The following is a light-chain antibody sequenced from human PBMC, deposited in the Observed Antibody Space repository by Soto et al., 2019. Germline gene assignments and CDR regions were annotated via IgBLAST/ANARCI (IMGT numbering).Light chain of an antibody. Sequence: EIVMTQSPATLSVSPGERATLSCRASQSIGSTLAWYQQKPGQTPRLIIYDASTRATGIPARFSGIGSGTEFTLIISSLQSEDFAVYYCQHYKTWPLSFGGGTKVDIK. CDR2: DAS. V-gene: IGKV3-15*01. CDR1: QSIGST. J-gene: IGKJ4*01. CDR3: QHYKTWPLS.